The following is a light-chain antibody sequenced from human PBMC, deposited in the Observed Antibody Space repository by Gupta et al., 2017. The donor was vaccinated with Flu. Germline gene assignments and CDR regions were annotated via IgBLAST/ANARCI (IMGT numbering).Light chain of an antibody. J-gene: IGKJ1*01. Sequence: GTLSVSPGEGATLSCRASQRISNSFLGCHRQTPGQAPRRLECGATRTAAGIPDSFSGSASGAYSPRIISMLAAEDVAVDYCQQAGGAPWTCGQGTQLEVK. V-gene: IGKV3-20*01. CDR2: GAT. CDR1: QRISNSF. CDR3: QQAGGAPWT.